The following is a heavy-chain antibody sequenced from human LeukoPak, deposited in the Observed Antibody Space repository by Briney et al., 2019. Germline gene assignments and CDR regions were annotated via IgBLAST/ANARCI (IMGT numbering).Heavy chain of an antibody. J-gene: IGHJ4*02. CDR3: ARGFGGNLTGRTFDY. CDR2: IRNKANSYTT. Sequence: GGSLRLSCAASGFTFSDHYMDWVRQAPGKGLEWVGRIRNKANSYTTEYAASVKGRFTISRDDSKNSLYLQMNSLRDEDTAVYSCARGFGGNLTGRTFDYWGQGTLVTVSS. CDR1: GFTFSDHY. V-gene: IGHV3-72*01. D-gene: IGHD3-16*01.